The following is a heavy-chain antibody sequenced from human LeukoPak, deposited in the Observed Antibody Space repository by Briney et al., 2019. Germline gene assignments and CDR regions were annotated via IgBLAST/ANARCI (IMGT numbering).Heavy chain of an antibody. V-gene: IGHV5-51*01. Sequence: KRGESLKISCKGSGYSFTNYWIGWVRQMPGKGLEWMGIIYPGDSDTLYSPSFEDQVTISADKSISTAYLQWSSLKASDTAMYYCARPFPDASGGDYWGQGTLVAVSS. D-gene: IGHD6-19*01. CDR2: IYPGDSDT. J-gene: IGHJ4*02. CDR1: GYSFTNYW. CDR3: ARPFPDASGGDY.